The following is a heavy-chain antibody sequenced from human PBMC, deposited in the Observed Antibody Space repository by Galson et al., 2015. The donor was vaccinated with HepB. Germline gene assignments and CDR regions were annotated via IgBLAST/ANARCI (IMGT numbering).Heavy chain of an antibody. CDR3: ARDREEGYGMDV. J-gene: IGHJ6*02. CDR2: IFGTA. Sequence: SVKVSCKASGGTFSSYAISWVRQAPIFGTANYAQKFQGRVTITADESTSTAYMELSSLRSEDTAVYYCARDREEGYGMDVWGPGTTITVSS. V-gene: IGHV1-69*13. CDR1: GGTFSSYA.